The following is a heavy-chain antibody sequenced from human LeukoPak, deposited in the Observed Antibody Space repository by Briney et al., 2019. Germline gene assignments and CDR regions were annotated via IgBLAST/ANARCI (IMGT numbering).Heavy chain of an antibody. Sequence: PGGSLRLSCAASGFTVSSNYMSWVRQAPGKGLEWVSVIYSGGSTYYADSVKGRFTISRDNSKNTLYLQMNSLRAEDTAVYYCVSPTALYDYVWGRLDYWGQGTLVTVSS. CDR3: VSPTALYDYVWGRLDY. CDR2: IYSGGST. V-gene: IGHV3-66*01. CDR1: GFTVSSNY. D-gene: IGHD3-16*01. J-gene: IGHJ4*02.